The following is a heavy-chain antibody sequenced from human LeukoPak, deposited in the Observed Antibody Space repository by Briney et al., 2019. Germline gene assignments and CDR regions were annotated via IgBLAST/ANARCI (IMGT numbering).Heavy chain of an antibody. CDR2: INSGGTT. J-gene: IGHJ4*02. V-gene: IGHV3-66*01. D-gene: IGHD6-19*01. CDR3: ATIVSDSSGWYHFDH. CDR1: GLTVTSKY. Sequence: GGSLRLSCAASGLTVTSKYMAWVRQAPGKGLEWVSFINSGGTTNYADSVRGRFIISRDYSKNTLYLQMSSLRAEDTAVYYCATIVSDSSGWYHFDHWGQGALVTVSS.